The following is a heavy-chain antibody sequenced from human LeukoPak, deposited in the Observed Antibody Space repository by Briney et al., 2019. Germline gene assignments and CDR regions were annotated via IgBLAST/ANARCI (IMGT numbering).Heavy chain of an antibody. V-gene: IGHV4-39*01. CDR2: ICYSGST. CDR1: RGSISSSSYY. Sequence: SETLSLTCTVSRGSISSSSYYWGWIRQPPGKGLEWIGSICYSGSTYYNPSLKSRVTISVDTSKNQFSLKLSSVTAADTAVYYCASPTGYDYYFDYWGQGTLVTVSS. CDR3: ASPTGYDYYFDY. D-gene: IGHD5-12*01. J-gene: IGHJ4*02.